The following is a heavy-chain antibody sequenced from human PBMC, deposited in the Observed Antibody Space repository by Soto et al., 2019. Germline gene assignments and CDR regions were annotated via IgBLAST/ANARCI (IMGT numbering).Heavy chain of an antibody. D-gene: IGHD6-13*01. Sequence: EVQLVESGGGLVQPGGSLRLSCAASGFTFSIYWMSWVRQAPGKGLEWVANIKQDGSEKYYVDSVTGRFTISRDNAKNSLYLQMNSLRAEDTAVYYCAITPGPSSSTRTGYWGQGTLVSVSS. J-gene: IGHJ4*02. CDR2: IKQDGSEK. V-gene: IGHV3-7*01. CDR3: AITPGPSSSTRTGY. CDR1: GFTFSIYW.